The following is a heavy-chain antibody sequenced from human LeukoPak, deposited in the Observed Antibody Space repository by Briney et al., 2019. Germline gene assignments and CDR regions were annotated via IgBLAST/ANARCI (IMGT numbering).Heavy chain of an antibody. D-gene: IGHD5-18*01. CDR1: GFTFSSYS. CDR2: ISSSSSTI. V-gene: IGHV3-48*04. Sequence: GGSLRLSCAASGFTFSSYSMNWVRQAPGKGLEWVSYISSSSSTIYYADSVKGRFTISRDNAKNSLYLQMNSLRAEDTAVYYCARDTAYAGMDVWGQGTTVTVSS. CDR3: ARDTAYAGMDV. J-gene: IGHJ6*02.